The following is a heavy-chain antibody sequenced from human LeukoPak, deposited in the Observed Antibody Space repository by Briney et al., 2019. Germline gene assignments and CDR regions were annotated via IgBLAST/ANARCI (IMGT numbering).Heavy chain of an antibody. CDR2: VYYSGTT. Sequence: SETLSLTCSVSGDSISLSFYYWGWIRQPPGKALEWIGSVYYSGTTSYNPSLKSRVTISVDMSKNQVSLKLSSVTAADTAVYYCARRWYSSSSYDWYFDLWGRGTLVSVSS. V-gene: IGHV4-39*07. J-gene: IGHJ2*01. CDR3: ARRWYSSSSYDWYFDL. CDR1: GDSISLSFYY. D-gene: IGHD6-13*01.